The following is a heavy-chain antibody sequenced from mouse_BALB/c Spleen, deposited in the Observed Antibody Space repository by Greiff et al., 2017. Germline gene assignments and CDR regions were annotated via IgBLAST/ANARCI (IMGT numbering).Heavy chain of an antibody. CDR1: GFTFNTYA. CDR3: VSPYDGWFAY. Sequence: EVQLQESGGGLVQPKGSLKLSCAASGFTFNTYAMNWVRQAPGKGLEWVARIRSKSNNYATYYADSVKDRFTISRDDSQSMLYLQMNNLKTEDTAMYYCVSPYDGWFAYWGQGTLVTVSA. V-gene: IGHV10-1*02. CDR2: IRSKSNNYAT. D-gene: IGHD2-14*01. J-gene: IGHJ3*01.